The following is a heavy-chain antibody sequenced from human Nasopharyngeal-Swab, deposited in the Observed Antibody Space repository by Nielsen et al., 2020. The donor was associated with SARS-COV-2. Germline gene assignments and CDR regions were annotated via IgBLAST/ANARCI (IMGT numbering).Heavy chain of an antibody. D-gene: IGHD1-26*01. CDR2: ISYDGNDK. J-gene: IGHJ4*02. V-gene: IGHV3-30-3*01. Sequence: GQAAGKGVVWVAVISYDGNDKYYADSVKGRFTISRDNSKNTLYLQMNSLRPEDTAMYYCARVQAGYLSKGSFDYWGQGTLVTVSS. CDR3: ARVQAGYLSKGSFDY.